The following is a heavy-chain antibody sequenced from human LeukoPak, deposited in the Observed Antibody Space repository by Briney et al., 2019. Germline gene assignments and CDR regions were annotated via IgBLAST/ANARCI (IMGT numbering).Heavy chain of an antibody. CDR1: GFTFSSYG. CDR3: AREYYDSSGLYYFDY. CDR2: ISYDGSNK. D-gene: IGHD3-22*01. V-gene: IGHV3-30*03. J-gene: IGHJ4*02. Sequence: GRSLRLSCAASGFTFSSYGMHWVRQAPGKGLEWVAVISYDGSNKYYADSVKGRFTISRDNAKNTLYLQMNSLRAEDTAVYYCAREYYDSSGLYYFDYWGQGTLVTVSS.